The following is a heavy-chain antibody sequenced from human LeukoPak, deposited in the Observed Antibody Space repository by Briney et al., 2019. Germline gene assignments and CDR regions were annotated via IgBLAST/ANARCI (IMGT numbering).Heavy chain of an antibody. CDR2: IYYSGST. D-gene: IGHD3-22*01. J-gene: IGHJ4*02. CDR3: ARGYYYDSSGYVFDY. V-gene: IGHV4-59*01. CDR1: GGSISSYY. Sequence: SETLSLTCTVSGGSISSYYWSWIRQPPGKGLEWIGYIYYSGSTNYNPSLESRVTISVDTSKNQFSLKLSSVTAADTAVYYCARGYYYDSSGYVFDYWGQGTLDTVSS.